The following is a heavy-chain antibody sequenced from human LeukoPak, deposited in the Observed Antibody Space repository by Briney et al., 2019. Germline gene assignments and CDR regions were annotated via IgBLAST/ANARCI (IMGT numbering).Heavy chain of an antibody. CDR1: GFTMSSYD. Sequence: GGSLRLPCAASGFTMSSYDMHWVRQAPGKGLEWVAFIQYDENNKYYADSVKGRFTISRDTSKNTLYLQMNSLRAEDTAVYYCAKLLRFGELLATDYWGQGTLVTVSS. CDR2: IQYDENNK. CDR3: AKLLRFGELLATDY. V-gene: IGHV3-30*02. J-gene: IGHJ4*02. D-gene: IGHD3-10*01.